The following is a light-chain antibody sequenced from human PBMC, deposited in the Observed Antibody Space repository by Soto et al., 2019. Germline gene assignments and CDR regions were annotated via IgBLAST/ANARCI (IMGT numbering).Light chain of an antibody. V-gene: IGLV4-69*01. CDR3: QTWGTGIVT. J-gene: IGLJ2*01. CDR1: SGHTNYA. CDR2: INSDGSH. Sequence: QSVLTQSPSASASPGASVKLTCTLSSGHTNYAIAWHQQQREKGPRFLMKINSDGSHSKGDGVPDRFSGSSSGAERYFTISSLQSEDEADYYCQTWGTGIVTFGGGTKLTVL.